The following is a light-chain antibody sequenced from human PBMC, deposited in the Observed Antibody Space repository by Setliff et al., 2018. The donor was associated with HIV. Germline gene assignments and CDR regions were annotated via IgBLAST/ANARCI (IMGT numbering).Light chain of an antibody. CDR1: RSNIGRNS. J-gene: IGLJ1*01. Sequence: KRGTISCSGSRSNIGRNSVTWYQQFPGAAPKLLIYSNIQQPSGVPDRFSGSKSGSSASLAISGLQSEDEADYYCAAWDDTVNGYVFGTGTKVTVL. V-gene: IGLV1-44*01. CDR3: AAWDDTVNGYV. CDR2: SNI.